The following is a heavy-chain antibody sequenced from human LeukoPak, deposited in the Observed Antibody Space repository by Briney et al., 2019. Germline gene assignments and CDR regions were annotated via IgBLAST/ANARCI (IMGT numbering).Heavy chain of an antibody. V-gene: IGHV4-39*01. CDR1: GGSISSSSYY. Sequence: SETLSLTCTVSGGSISSSSYYWGWIRQPPGKGLEWIGSIYYSGSTYYNPSLKSRVTISVDTSKNQFSLKLSSVTAADTAVYYGARHVPRSLKVFIKPWFDPWGEETLVSVSS. CDR3: ARHVPRSLKVFIKPWFDP. D-gene: IGHD3-22*01. CDR2: IYYSGST. J-gene: IGHJ5*02.